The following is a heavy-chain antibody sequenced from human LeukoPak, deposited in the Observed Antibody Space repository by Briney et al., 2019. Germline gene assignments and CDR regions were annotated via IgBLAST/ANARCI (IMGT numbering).Heavy chain of an antibody. V-gene: IGHV5-10-1*01. D-gene: IGHD3-22*01. CDR3: ARLDSLDYFDY. J-gene: IGHJ4*02. Sequence: GESLNISCKGSGYSFTSYWTSWVRPMPGKGLEWMGRIDPSDSYTNYSPSFQGHVTISADKSISAAYLQWSSLKASDTAMYYCARLDSLDYFDYWGQGTLVSVSS. CDR2: IDPSDSYT. CDR1: GYSFTSYW.